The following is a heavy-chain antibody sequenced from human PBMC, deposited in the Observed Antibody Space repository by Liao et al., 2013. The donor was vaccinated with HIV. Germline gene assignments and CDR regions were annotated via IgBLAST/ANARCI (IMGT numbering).Heavy chain of an antibody. J-gene: IGHJ3*02. CDR3: ARAAVLATVTPRDGFDI. CDR2: IYTSGST. Sequence: QVQLQESGPGLVKPSETLSLTCTVSGGSISSYYWSWIRQPAGKGLEWIGRIYTSGSTNYNPSLKSRVTISVDTSKNQFSLKLSSVTAADTAVYYCARAAVLATVTPRDGFDIWGQGTMVTVSS. D-gene: IGHD4-17*01. V-gene: IGHV4-4*07. CDR1: GGSISSYY.